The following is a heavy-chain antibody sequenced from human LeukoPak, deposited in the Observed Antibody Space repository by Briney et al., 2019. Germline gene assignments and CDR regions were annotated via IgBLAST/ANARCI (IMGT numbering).Heavy chain of an antibody. Sequence: SDTLSLTCAVYGGSFSGYYWSWIRQPPGNGLEWIGGMNHSGSTNDNPSLKRRVTISVDTSTNQFSLKLSSVTAADTAVYYCARGHSGIPRQGYYYYMDVWGKGTTVTVSS. CDR2: MNHSGST. D-gene: IGHD1-1*01. CDR3: ARGHSGIPRQGYYYYMDV. CDR1: GGSFSGYY. V-gene: IGHV4-34*01. J-gene: IGHJ6*03.